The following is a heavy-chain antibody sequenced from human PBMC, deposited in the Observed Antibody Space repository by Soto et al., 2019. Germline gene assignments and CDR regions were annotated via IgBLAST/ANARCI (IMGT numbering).Heavy chain of an antibody. V-gene: IGHV1-69*12. Sequence: QVQLVQSGAEVKKPGSSVKVSCKASGGTFSSYAISWVRQAPGQGLEWMGGIIPIFGTADYAQKFQGRVTITADESTSTAFMELSSLRSEDTAVYYCASVETQRYYYGMDVWGQGSTVTVSS. CDR1: GGTFSSYA. CDR3: ASVETQRYYYGMDV. CDR2: IIPIFGTA. D-gene: IGHD2-15*01. J-gene: IGHJ6*02.